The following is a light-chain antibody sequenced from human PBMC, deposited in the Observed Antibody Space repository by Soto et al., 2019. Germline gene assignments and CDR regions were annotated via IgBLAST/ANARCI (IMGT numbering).Light chain of an antibody. J-gene: IGKJ1*01. Sequence: EVVLTQSPGTLSLSPGERATLSCRASQSISSSYLAWYQQKPGQAPRLLMYGASSRATGIPDRFSGSGSGTDFTLTISRLEPEDFAVYYCHQYGSSPATFGQGTKVDIK. CDR2: GAS. CDR3: HQYGSSPAT. CDR1: QSISSSY. V-gene: IGKV3-20*01.